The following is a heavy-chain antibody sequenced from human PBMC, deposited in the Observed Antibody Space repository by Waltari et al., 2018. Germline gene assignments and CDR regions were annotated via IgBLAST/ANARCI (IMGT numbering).Heavy chain of an antibody. V-gene: IGHV3-48*04. D-gene: IGHD2-21*01. CDR1: GFTFSSYS. CDR3: ARYLGCGGDCFGNWFDP. Sequence: EVQLVESGGGLVQPGGSLRLSCAASGFTFSSYSMNWVRQAPGKGLEWVLYISSSSSTIYYADSVKGRFTISRDNAKNSLYLQMNSLRADDTAVYYCARYLGCGGDCFGNWFDPWGQGTLVTVSS. J-gene: IGHJ5*02. CDR2: ISSSSSTI.